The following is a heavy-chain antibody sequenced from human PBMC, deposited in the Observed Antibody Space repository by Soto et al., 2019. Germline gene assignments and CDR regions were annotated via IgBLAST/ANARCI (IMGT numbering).Heavy chain of an antibody. V-gene: IGHV4-34*01. CDR1: GGSFSGYY. CDR3: ARGIAAAGTRWFDP. J-gene: IGHJ5*02. Sequence: QVQLQQWGAGLLKPSETLSLTCAVYGGSFSGYYWSWIRQPPGKGLEWIGEINHSGSTNYNPSLKSRVTISVDTSKNQFSLKLSSVTAADTAVYYCARGIAAAGTRWFDPWGQGTLVTVSS. CDR2: INHSGST. D-gene: IGHD6-13*01.